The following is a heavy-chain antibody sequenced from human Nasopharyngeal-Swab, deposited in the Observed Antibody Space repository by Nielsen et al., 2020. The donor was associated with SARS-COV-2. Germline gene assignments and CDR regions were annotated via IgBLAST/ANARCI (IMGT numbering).Heavy chain of an antibody. CDR1: GFTFSSYA. Sequence: GESLKISCAASGFTFSSYAVSWVRQAPGKGLEWVSAISGSGGSTYYADSVKGRFTISRDNSKNTLYLQMNSLRAEDTAVYYCAKDRTTMVRGVDYWGQGTLVTVSS. J-gene: IGHJ4*02. V-gene: IGHV3-23*01. D-gene: IGHD3-10*01. CDR2: ISGSGGST. CDR3: AKDRTTMVRGVDY.